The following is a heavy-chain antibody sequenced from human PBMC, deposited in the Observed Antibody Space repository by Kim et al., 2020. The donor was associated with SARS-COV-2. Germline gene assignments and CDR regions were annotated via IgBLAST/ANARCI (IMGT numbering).Heavy chain of an antibody. CDR1: GGSFSGYY. Sequence: SETLSLTCAVYGGSFSGYYWSWIRQPPGKGLEWIGEINHSGSTNYNPSLKSRVTISVDTSKNQFSLKLSSVTAADTAVYYCASDITMVRGENGPESDYWGQGTLVTVSS. CDR2: INHSGST. V-gene: IGHV4-34*01. D-gene: IGHD3-10*01. CDR3: ASDITMVRGENGPESDY. J-gene: IGHJ4*02.